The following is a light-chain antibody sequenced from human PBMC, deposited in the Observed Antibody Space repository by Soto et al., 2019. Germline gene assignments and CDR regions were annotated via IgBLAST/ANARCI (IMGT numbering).Light chain of an antibody. CDR3: QQYNSYTPLT. J-gene: IGKJ4*01. CDR1: QTIRTW. V-gene: IGKV1-5*03. CDR2: KAS. Sequence: DIQMTQSPSTLSAPVGDRVTITCRASQTIRTWLAWYQQKPGKAPKLLIYKASSLEGGVPSRFSGSGSETEFTLTISSLQPDDFATYYCQQYNSYTPLTFGGGTKVEIK.